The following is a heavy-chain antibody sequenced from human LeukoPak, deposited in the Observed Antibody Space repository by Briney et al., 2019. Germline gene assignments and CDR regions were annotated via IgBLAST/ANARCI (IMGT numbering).Heavy chain of an antibody. CDR3: ATHEVRQQGHPFDY. V-gene: IGHV4-59*08. D-gene: IGHD6-13*01. J-gene: IGHJ4*02. CDR1: GGSISSYY. Sequence: SETLSLTCTVSGGSISSYYWSWIRQPPGKGLEWIGYVYYSGSTNYNPSLKSRVTISVDTSKNQFSLKLSSVTAADTAVYYCATHEVRQQGHPFDYWGQGTLVTVSS. CDR2: VYYSGST.